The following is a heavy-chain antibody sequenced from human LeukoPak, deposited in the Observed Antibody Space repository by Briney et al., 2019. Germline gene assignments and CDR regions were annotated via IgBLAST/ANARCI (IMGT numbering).Heavy chain of an antibody. CDR3: ARQRRWIQQI. Sequence: SETLSLTCTVSGGSISSSDHYWGWIRQSPGMGLEWIGSIYYSGTTYYNPSLKSRVTISVDASKNQFSLKLSSVTAADTAVYYCARQRRWIQQIWGQGTLVTVSS. CDR2: IYYSGTT. CDR1: GGSISSSDHY. J-gene: IGHJ4*02. D-gene: IGHD5-24*01. V-gene: IGHV4-39*01.